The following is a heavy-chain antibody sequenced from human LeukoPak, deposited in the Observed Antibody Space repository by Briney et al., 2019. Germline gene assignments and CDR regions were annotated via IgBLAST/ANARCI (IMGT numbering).Heavy chain of an antibody. CDR3: ARGSIAARQIYYFDY. Sequence: PSETLSLTCTASGGSISSYYWSWIRQPAGKGLEWIGRIYTSGSTNYNPSLKSRVTMSVDTSKNQFSLKLSSVTAADTAVYYCARGSIAARQIYYFDYWGQGTLVTVSS. CDR2: IYTSGST. V-gene: IGHV4-4*07. D-gene: IGHD6-6*01. CDR1: GGSISSYY. J-gene: IGHJ4*02.